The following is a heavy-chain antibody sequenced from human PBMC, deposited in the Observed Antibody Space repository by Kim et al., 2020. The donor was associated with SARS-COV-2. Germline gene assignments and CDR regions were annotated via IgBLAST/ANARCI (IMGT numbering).Heavy chain of an antibody. Sequence: KCYAESVKGRFIVSRYNSNNTLYLQVNSLKAEDTAVYYCARDFTADYFDYWGQGTLVTVSS. J-gene: IGHJ4*02. V-gene: IGHV3-33*01. CDR2: K. CDR3: ARDFTADYFDY. D-gene: IGHD2-21*02.